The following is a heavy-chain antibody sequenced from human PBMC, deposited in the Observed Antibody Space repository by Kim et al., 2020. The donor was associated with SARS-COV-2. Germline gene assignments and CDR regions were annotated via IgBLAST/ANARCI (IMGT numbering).Heavy chain of an antibody. CDR2: IKQDGSEK. CDR3: ARDCRPPVVASLPLYGMDV. Sequence: GGFLRLSCAASGFTFSSYWMSWVRQAPGKGLEWVANIKQDGSEKYYVDSVKGRFTISRDNAKNSLYLQMNSLRAEDTAVYYCARDCRPPVVASLPLYGMDVWGQGTTVTVSS. D-gene: IGHD2-15*01. J-gene: IGHJ6*02. V-gene: IGHV3-7*01. CDR1: GFTFSSYW.